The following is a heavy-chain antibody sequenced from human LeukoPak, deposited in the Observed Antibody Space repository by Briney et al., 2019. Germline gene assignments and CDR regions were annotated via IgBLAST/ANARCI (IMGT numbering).Heavy chain of an antibody. CDR1: GGTFSSYA. CDR2: IIPIFGTA. V-gene: IGHV1-69*13. Sequence: ASVKVSCKASGGTFSSYAISWVRQAPGQGLEWMGGIIPIFGTANYAQKFQGRVTITADESTSTAYMELSSLRSEDTAVYYCARARFGESEYYYYMDVWGKGTTVTVSS. D-gene: IGHD3-10*01. CDR3: ARARFGESEYYYYMDV. J-gene: IGHJ6*03.